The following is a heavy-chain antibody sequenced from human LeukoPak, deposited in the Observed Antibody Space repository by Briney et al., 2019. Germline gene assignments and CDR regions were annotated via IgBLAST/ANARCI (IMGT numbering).Heavy chain of an antibody. CDR2: ISAYNCNT. CDR3: ARKRDILTGYYSIDY. V-gene: IGHV1-18*01. D-gene: IGHD3-9*01. Sequence: ATVKLLCKASGYTFTSYGISWVRHIPGPGSVSMVWISAYNCNTNYAQKLQGRVTMTTDASTSTAYMELRSLRSDDTAVYYCARKRDILTGYYSIDYWGQGTLVTVSS. CDR1: GYTFTSYG. J-gene: IGHJ4*02.